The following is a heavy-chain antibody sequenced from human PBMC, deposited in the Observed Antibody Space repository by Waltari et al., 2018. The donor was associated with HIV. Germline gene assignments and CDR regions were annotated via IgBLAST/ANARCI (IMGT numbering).Heavy chain of an antibody. CDR3: ATAFHYYGSGSYYSFDY. V-gene: IGHV1-24*01. J-gene: IGHJ4*02. CDR1: GYALTELS. CDR2: FDPEDGET. Sequence: QVQLVQSGAEVKKPGASVTVSCKVSGYALTELSTHWVRQPPGKGLEWMGGFDPEDGETIYAQKFQGRVTMTEDTSTDTAYMELSSLRSEDTAVYYCATAFHYYGSGSYYSFDYWGQGTLVTVSS. D-gene: IGHD3-10*01.